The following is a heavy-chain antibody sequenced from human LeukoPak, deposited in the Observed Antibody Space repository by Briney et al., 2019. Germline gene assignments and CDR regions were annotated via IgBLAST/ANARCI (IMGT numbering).Heavy chain of an antibody. J-gene: IGHJ6*03. CDR3: ACQIEVGATHRGFYYYMDV. CDR2: IIPMFGTA. D-gene: IGHD1-26*01. CDR1: GYTFTSYD. Sequence: ASVKVSCKASGYTFTSYDINWVRQAPGQGLEWMGGIIPMFGTANYAQKIQGRVTITADKSTSTAYMELGSLRSEDTAVYYCACQIEVGATHRGFYYYMDVWGKGTTVTVSS. V-gene: IGHV1-69*06.